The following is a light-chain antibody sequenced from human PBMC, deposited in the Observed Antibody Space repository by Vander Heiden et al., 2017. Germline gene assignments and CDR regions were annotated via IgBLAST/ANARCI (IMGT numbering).Light chain of an antibody. J-gene: IGKJ1*01. CDR2: DAS. CDR3: QRYYTFPWA. CDR1: QTIHKW. V-gene: IGKV1-5*01. Sequence: EMQMSESPSTLSTSVEDRVTISCRASQTIHKWLAWYQQKPGKAPELLIYDASTLQSGVPSRFSGAGSGTEFTLTISGLQPDDFTTYYCQRYYTFPWAFGRGTTVDI.